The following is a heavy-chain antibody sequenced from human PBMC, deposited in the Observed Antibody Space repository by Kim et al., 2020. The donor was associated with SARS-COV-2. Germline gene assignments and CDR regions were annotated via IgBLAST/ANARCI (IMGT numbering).Heavy chain of an antibody. J-gene: IGHJ4*02. CDR2: IWYDGSNK. CDR3: VKDKSSSGSIFDN. Sequence: GGSLRLSCAASGITFSNYGMHWVRQAPGKGLEWVADIWYDGSNKYYADSVKGRFTISRDNSKNTMNLQMNSLRVEDTAVYYCVKDKSSSGSIFDNWGQGTLVTVSS. CDR1: GITFSNYG. D-gene: IGHD3-22*01. V-gene: IGHV3-33*06.